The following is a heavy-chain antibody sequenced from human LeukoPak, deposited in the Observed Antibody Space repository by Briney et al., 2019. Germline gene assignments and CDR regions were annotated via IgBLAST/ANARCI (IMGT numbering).Heavy chain of an antibody. CDR3: ARAIWYGSGTTAFDS. CDR2: IYNSGST. V-gene: IGHV4-4*07. J-gene: IGHJ4*02. Sequence: SETLSLTCTVSGGSISSNYWSWIRQPAGKGLEWIGRIYNSGSTNYNTNYNPSLSSRATMSVDTSKKQFSPKLNSVTAADTAVYFCARAIWYGSGTTAFDSWGQGTLVTVSS. CDR1: GGSISSNY. D-gene: IGHD3-10*01.